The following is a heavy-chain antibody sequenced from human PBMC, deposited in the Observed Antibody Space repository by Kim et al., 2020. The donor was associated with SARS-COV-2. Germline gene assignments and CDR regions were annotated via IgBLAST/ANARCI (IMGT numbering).Heavy chain of an antibody. V-gene: IGHV3-48*04. CDR2: ISSSSSTI. CDR3: ARDQTPSSGWRQYYYYYYGMDV. D-gene: IGHD6-19*01. J-gene: IGHJ6*02. Sequence: GGSLRLSCAASGFTFSSYSMNWVRQAPGKGLEWVSYISSSSSTIYYADSVKGRFTISRDNAKNSLYLQMNSLRAEDTAVYYCARDQTPSSGWRQYYYYYYGMDVWGQGTTVTVSS. CDR1: GFTFSSYS.